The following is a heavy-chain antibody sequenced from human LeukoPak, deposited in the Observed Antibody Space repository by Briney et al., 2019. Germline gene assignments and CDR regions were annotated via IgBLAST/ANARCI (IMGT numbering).Heavy chain of an antibody. CDR2: ISAYNGNT. CDR1: GYTFTRYG. CDR3: ARVLAVAGTLHYYYGMDV. Sequence: ASVKVSCKASGYTFTRYGISWVRQAPGQGLEWMGWISAYNGNTNYAQKLQGRVTMTTDTSTSTAYMELRSLRSDDTAVYYCARVLAVAGTLHYYYGMDVWGQGTTVTVSS. D-gene: IGHD6-19*01. V-gene: IGHV1-18*01. J-gene: IGHJ6*02.